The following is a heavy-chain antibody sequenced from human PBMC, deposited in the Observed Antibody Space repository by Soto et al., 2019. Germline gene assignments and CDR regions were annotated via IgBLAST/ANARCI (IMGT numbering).Heavy chain of an antibody. Sequence: SETLSLTCTVSGGSISSYYWSWIRQPPGKGLEWIGYIYYSGSTNYNPSLKSRVTISVDTSKNQFSLKLSSVTAADTAVYYCARFLQNDAFDIWRQGTMVTVSS. CDR1: GGSISSYY. J-gene: IGHJ3*02. CDR2: IYYSGST. D-gene: IGHD1-1*01. V-gene: IGHV4-59*01. CDR3: ARFLQNDAFDI.